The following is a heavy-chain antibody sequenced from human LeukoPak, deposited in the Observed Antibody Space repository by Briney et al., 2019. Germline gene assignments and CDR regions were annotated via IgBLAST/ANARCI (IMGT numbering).Heavy chain of an antibody. CDR2: IYYSGST. D-gene: IGHD3-9*01. CDR3: ARLTAYDILTLYYFDY. J-gene: IGHJ4*02. V-gene: IGHV4-39*01. CDR1: GGSISSSSYY. Sequence: PSETLSLTCTVSGGSISSSSYYWGWIRKPPGKGLEWIGSIYYSGSTYYNPSLKSRVTISVDTSKNQFSLKLSSVTAADTAVYYCARLTAYDILTLYYFDYWGQGTLVTVSS.